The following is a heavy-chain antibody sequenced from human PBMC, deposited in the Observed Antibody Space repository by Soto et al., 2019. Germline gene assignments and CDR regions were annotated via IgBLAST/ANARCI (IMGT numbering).Heavy chain of an antibody. CDR2: ISYDGRTK. J-gene: IGHJ4*02. Sequence: QPGGSLRLSCAASGFTFSSFGMHWVRQAPGKGLEWVAFISYDGRTKYYADSVKGRFTISRDNSKNTLYLQMNSLRAEDTAVYYCAKGRSGLPQIVEVPAAEFDYWGQGTLVTVSS. CDR1: GFTFSSFG. CDR3: AKGRSGLPQIVEVPAAEFDY. V-gene: IGHV3-30*18. D-gene: IGHD2-2*01.